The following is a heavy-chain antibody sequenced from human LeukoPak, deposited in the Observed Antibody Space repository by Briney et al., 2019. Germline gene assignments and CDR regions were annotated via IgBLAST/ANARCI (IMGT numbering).Heavy chain of an antibody. Sequence: GGSLRLSCAASRFTFSSYWMSWVRQAPGKGLECVANIKQDGSEKYYVDSVKGRFTISRDNAKNSLYLQMNSLRAEDTAVYYCARAVSITMIVMVITTPGYMDVWGKRTTVTVSS. D-gene: IGHD3-22*01. CDR3: ARAVSITMIVMVITTPGYMDV. CDR2: IKQDGSEK. CDR1: RFTFSSYW. V-gene: IGHV3-7*01. J-gene: IGHJ6*03.